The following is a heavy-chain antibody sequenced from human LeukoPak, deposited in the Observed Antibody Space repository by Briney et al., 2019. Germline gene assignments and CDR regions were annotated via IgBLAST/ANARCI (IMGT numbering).Heavy chain of an antibody. CDR1: GFTFSSYW. V-gene: IGHV3-7*01. CDR2: IKQDGSEK. J-gene: IGHJ6*02. D-gene: IGHD2-15*01. Sequence: GGSLRLSCAASGFTFSSYWMSWVRQAPGKGLEWVANIKQDGSEKYYVDSVKGRFTISRDNSQNTLYLQMNSLRAEDTAVYYWERDLLGHGQDFLVVVADNKSYYYGMDVWGQGTTVT. CDR3: ERDLLGHGQDFLVVVADNKSYYYGMDV.